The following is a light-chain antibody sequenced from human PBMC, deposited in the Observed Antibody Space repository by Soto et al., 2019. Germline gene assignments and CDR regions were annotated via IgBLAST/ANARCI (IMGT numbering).Light chain of an antibody. J-gene: IGKJ1*01. Sequence: EIVLTQSPGTLSLSPGERATLSCRASQSVSSSYLDWYQQKPGQAPRLLIYGASSRATGIPERFSGSGSGTDFTLTISRLEPEDFAVYYCQQYGSSPPSWTFGQGTKVEIK. CDR1: QSVSSSY. CDR2: GAS. CDR3: QQYGSSPPSWT. V-gene: IGKV3-20*01.